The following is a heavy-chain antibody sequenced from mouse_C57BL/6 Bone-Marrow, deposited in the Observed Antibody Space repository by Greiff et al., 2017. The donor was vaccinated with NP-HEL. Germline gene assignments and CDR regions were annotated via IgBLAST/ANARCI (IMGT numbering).Heavy chain of an antibody. D-gene: IGHD2-1*01. V-gene: IGHV1-72*01. CDR1: GYTFTSYW. Sequence: QVQLQQPGAELVKPGASVKLSCKASGYTFTSYWMHWVKQRPGRGLEWIGRIDPNSGGTKYNEKFKSKATLTVDKPSSTAYIQLSSLTSEDSAVYYCARRGGNYVGGYYYAMDYWGQGTSVTVSS. J-gene: IGHJ4*01. CDR3: ARRGGNYVGGYYYAMDY. CDR2: IDPNSGGT.